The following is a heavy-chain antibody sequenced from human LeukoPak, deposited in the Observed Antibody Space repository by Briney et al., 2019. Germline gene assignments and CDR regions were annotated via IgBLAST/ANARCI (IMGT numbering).Heavy chain of an antibody. CDR3: ARDHGSAYYRAPRH. Sequence: ASVQVSCKASGYIFTNYYMHWVRQAPGQGLDWMGTINPSGGNTTYAQKFQGRVTMTRDTSTSTVYMELSSLSSDETAVSYCARDHGSAYYRAPRHWGQGTLVTVSS. D-gene: IGHD3-10*01. J-gene: IGHJ4*02. CDR2: INPSGGNT. CDR1: GYIFTNYY. V-gene: IGHV1-46*01.